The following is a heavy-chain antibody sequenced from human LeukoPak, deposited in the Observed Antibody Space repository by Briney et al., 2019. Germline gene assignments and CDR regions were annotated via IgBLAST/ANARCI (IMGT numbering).Heavy chain of an antibody. CDR3: TRDFGSGVVVTAIVD. J-gene: IGHJ4*02. V-gene: IGHV3-7*01. CDR1: GFTFSNYW. CDR2: VKPDGSEK. Sequence: PGGSLRLSCAASGFTFSNYWMSWVRQAPGKGLEWVANVKPDGSEKYYVDSVKGRFTISRDNAKNSLFLQMNSLRAEDTATYYCTRDFGSGVVVTAIVDWGQGTLVTVSS. D-gene: IGHD2-21*02.